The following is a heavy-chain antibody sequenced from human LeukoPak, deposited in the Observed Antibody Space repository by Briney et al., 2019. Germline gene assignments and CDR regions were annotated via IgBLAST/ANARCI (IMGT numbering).Heavy chain of an antibody. Sequence: SETLSLTCAVYGVSFSGYFWSWIRQPRGKGLEWIGEINHTGSTNYNPSLKSRVTISVDTSKNQFSLKLSSVTAADTAVYYCARAHTLYYYYYGMDVWGQGTTVTVSS. CDR3: ARAHTLYYYYYGMDV. CDR1: GVSFSGYF. V-gene: IGHV4-34*01. J-gene: IGHJ6*02. CDR2: INHTGST.